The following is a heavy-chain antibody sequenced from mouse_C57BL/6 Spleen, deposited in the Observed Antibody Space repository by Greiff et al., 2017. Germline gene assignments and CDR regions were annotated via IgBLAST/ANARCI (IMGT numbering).Heavy chain of an antibody. CDR2: IHPNSGST. V-gene: IGHV1-64*01. CDR3: ARRDGYYQKGYFDV. J-gene: IGHJ1*03. CDR1: GYTFTSYW. Sequence: QVQLKQPGAELVKPGASVKLSCKASGYTFTSYWMHWVKQRPGQGLEWIGMIHPNSGSTNYNEKFKSKATLTVDKSASTAYMQLSSLTSEDSAVYDCARRDGYYQKGYFDVWGTGTTVTVSS. D-gene: IGHD2-3*01.